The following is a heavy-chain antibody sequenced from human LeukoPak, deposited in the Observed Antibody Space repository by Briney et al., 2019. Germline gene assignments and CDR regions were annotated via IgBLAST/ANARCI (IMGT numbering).Heavy chain of an antibody. Sequence: ASVKVSCKASGYTFTSYGISWVRQAPGQGLEWMGWISAYNGNTNYAQKLQGRVTMTTDTSTSTAYMELRSLRSDDTAVYYCARVPSSMIVVGLFDYWGQGTLLTVSS. J-gene: IGHJ4*02. D-gene: IGHD3-22*01. V-gene: IGHV1-18*01. CDR3: ARVPSSMIVVGLFDY. CDR2: ISAYNGNT. CDR1: GYTFTSYG.